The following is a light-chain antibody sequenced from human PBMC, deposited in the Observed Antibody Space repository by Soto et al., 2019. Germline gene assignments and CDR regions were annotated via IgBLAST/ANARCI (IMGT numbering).Light chain of an antibody. CDR3: QQYGIITPT. J-gene: IGKJ1*01. CDR2: DAS. V-gene: IGKV3D-20*01. CDR1: QSVSRNS. Sequence: IVLTQSPATLSLSPGERATLSCGASQSVSRNSLAWYQQKPGLAPRLLIYDASSRATGTPDRFSGSGSGTDFTLTISRLEPEDFAVYYCQQYGIITPTFGQGTKVDIK.